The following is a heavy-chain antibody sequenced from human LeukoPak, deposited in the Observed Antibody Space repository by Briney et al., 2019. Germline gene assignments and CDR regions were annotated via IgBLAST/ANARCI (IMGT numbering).Heavy chain of an antibody. CDR2: ISYDGSNK. CDR1: GFTFSSYA. J-gene: IGHJ5*02. D-gene: IGHD3-10*01. Sequence: GSLRLSCAASGFTFSSYAMHWVRQAPGKGLEWVAVISYDGSNKYYADSVEGRFTISRDNSKNTLYLQMNSLRAEDTAVYYCARDYYGLNWFDPWGQGTLVTVSS. V-gene: IGHV3-30*04. CDR3: ARDYYGLNWFDP.